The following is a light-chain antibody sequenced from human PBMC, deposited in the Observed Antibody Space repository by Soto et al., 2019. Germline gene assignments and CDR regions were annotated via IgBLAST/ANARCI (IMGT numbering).Light chain of an antibody. Sequence: IVLTQSPVTLALSPGESAVLSCRASQSVSTSLAWYQHKPGQAPRLFIYDASKRAPGIPARFTGSGSGTDFPLTISSLEPEDIAVYYCQGRDVWPSFGQGTKVEIK. J-gene: IGKJ1*01. V-gene: IGKV3-11*01. CDR3: QGRDVWPS. CDR1: QSVSTS. CDR2: DAS.